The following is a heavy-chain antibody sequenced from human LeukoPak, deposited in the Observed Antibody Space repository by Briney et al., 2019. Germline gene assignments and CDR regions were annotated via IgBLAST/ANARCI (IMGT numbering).Heavy chain of an antibody. J-gene: IGHJ4*02. CDR2: IYYSGST. V-gene: IGHV4-39*07. CDR1: GGSISCSSYY. CDR3: ARGNYDILTGYSFAGY. D-gene: IGHD3-9*01. Sequence: SETLSLTCTVSGGSISCSSYYWGWIRQPPGKGLEWIGSIYYSGSTYYNPSLKSRVTISVDTSKNQFSLKLSSVTAADTAVYYCARGNYDILTGYSFAGYWGQGTLVTVSS.